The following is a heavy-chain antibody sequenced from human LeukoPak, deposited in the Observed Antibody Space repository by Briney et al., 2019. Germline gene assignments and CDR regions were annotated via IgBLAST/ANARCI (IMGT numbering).Heavy chain of an antibody. Sequence: SETLSLTCTVSGGSISSSSYYWGWIRQPPGKGLEWIGSIYYSGSTYYNPSLKSRVTISVDTSKNQFSLKLSSVTAADTAVYYCARRVGFVLIRYNWFDPWGQGTLVTVSS. CDR2: IYYSGST. CDR1: GGSISSSSYY. J-gene: IGHJ5*02. V-gene: IGHV4-39*01. CDR3: ARRVGFVLIRYNWFDP. D-gene: IGHD2-8*01.